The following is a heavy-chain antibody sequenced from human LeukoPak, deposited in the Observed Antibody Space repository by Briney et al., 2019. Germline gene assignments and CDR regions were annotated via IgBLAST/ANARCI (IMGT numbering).Heavy chain of an antibody. CDR1: GFTFSTYW. D-gene: IGHD6-13*01. V-gene: IGHV3-74*01. CDR2: IDSDGSSA. J-gene: IGHJ4*02. Sequence: PGGSLRLSCAASGFTFSTYWMHWVRQAPGNGLVWVSHIDSDGSSATYGDSAKGRFTISGDNAKNTLYLQMSSLRAEDTAVYYCARGTATTAGIDYWGQGTLVAVSS. CDR3: ARGTATTAGIDY.